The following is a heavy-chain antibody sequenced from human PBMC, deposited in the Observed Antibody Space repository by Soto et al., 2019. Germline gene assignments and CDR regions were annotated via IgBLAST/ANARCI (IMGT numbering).Heavy chain of an antibody. J-gene: IGHJ3*02. D-gene: IGHD3-3*01. V-gene: IGHV3-30-3*01. Sequence: GGSLRLSCAASGFTFSSYAMHWVRQAPGKGLEWVAVISYDGSNKYYADSVKGRFTISRDNSKNTLYLQMNSLRAEDTAVYYCTDFGVVIFNGQNQTKPGAFDIWGQGTMVTVSS. CDR1: GFTFSSYA. CDR3: TDFGVVIFNGQNQTKPGAFDI. CDR2: ISYDGSNK.